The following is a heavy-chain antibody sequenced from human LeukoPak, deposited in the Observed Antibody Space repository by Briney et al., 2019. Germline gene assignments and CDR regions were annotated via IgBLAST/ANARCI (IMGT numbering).Heavy chain of an antibody. Sequence: SETLSLTCVVSGDSFSSHYWTWIRQSPGKGLEWIGYISYIGSTNYNPSLKSRVAISIDTSKNQFSLKLRSVTAADTAVYYCARDLVTVTKGFDIWGQGTMVSVSS. CDR3: ARDLVTVTKGFDI. J-gene: IGHJ3*02. D-gene: IGHD4-17*01. V-gene: IGHV4-59*11. CDR2: ISYIGST. CDR1: GDSFSSHY.